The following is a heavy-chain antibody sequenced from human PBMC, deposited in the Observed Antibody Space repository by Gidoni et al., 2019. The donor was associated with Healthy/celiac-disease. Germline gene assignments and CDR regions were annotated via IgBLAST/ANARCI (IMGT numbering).Heavy chain of an antibody. V-gene: IGHV1-69*01. CDR1: GGHFRSYA. CDR3: ARALAHYYDSSGLTYNWFDP. CDR2: IIPIFGTA. D-gene: IGHD3-22*01. J-gene: IGHJ5*02. Sequence: QVQLVQSGAEVKKPGSSVKVSCKASGGHFRSYAISWVRQAPGQGLEWMGGIIPIFGTANYAQKFQGRVTITADESTSTAYMELSSLRSEDTAVYYCARALAHYYDSSGLTYNWFDPWGQGTLVTVSS.